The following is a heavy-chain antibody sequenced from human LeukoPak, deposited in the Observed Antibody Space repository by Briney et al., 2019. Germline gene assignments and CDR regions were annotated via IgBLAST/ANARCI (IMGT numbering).Heavy chain of an antibody. D-gene: IGHD4-17*01. Sequence: SETLSLTCAVYGGSFSGYYWSWIRQPPGKGLEWIGEINHSGSTNYNPSLKSRVTISVDTSKNQFSLKLSSVTAADTAVYYCARTTTAGRWDYWGQGTLVTVSS. CDR2: INHSGST. CDR1: GGSFSGYY. V-gene: IGHV4-34*01. CDR3: ARTTTAGRWDY. J-gene: IGHJ4*02.